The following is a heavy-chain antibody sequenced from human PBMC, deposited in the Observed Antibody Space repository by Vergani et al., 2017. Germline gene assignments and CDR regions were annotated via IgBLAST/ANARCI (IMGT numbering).Heavy chain of an antibody. V-gene: IGHV4-30-4*08. J-gene: IGHJ3*02. CDR3: ARNSHSSRRSFDI. Sequence: QVRLQESGPGLVKPSQTLSLTCAVSGGSVSSGHYYWSWIRQPPGKGLEWIGYIYNSGTTYYNPSLKSRVTITLQRSMNQFSLRLTSVTAADTALYYCARNSHSSRRSFDIWGQGTRVTVSS. CDR1: GGSVSSGHYY. D-gene: IGHD2-2*01. CDR2: IYNSGTT.